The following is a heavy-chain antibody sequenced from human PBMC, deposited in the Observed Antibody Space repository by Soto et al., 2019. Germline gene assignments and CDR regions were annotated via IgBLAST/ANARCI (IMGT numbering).Heavy chain of an antibody. CDR3: ARWVMGCSGGSCYAYYYYGMDV. CDR1: GYTFTSYD. J-gene: IGHJ6*02. D-gene: IGHD2-15*01. V-gene: IGHV1-8*01. CDR2: MNPNSGNT. Sequence: ASVKVSCKASGYTFTSYDINWVRQATGQGLEWMGWMNPNSGNTGYAQKFQGRVTMTRNTSISTAYMELSSLRSEDTAVYYCARWVMGCSGGSCYAYYYYGMDVWGQGTTVTVS.